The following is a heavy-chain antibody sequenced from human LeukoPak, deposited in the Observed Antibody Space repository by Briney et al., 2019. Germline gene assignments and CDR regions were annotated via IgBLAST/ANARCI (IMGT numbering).Heavy chain of an antibody. V-gene: IGHV3-20*04. CDR1: GFTFDDYG. Sequence: GGSLRLSCAASGFTFDDYGMSWVRQAPGKGLERVSGINWNGGSTGYADSVKGRFTISRDNAKNSLYLQMNSLRAEDTALYYCARDAGQLLSYYYYYMDVWGKGTTVTVSS. CDR3: ARDAGQLLSYYYYYMDV. CDR2: INWNGGST. D-gene: IGHD2-2*01. J-gene: IGHJ6*03.